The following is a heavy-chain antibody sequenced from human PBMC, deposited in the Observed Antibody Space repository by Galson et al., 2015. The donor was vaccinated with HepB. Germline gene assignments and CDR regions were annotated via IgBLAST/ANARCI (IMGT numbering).Heavy chain of an antibody. CDR3: AREGKPQVAGRTWYYYYMDV. V-gene: IGHV3-11*01. Sequence: SLRLSCAASGFTFSDYYMSWIRQAPGKGLEWVSYISSSGSTIYYADSVKGRFTISRDNAKNSLYLQMNSLRAEDTAVYYCAREGKPQVAGRTWYYYYMDVWGKGTTVTVSS. CDR1: GFTFSDYY. D-gene: IGHD6-19*01. CDR2: ISSSGSTI. J-gene: IGHJ6*03.